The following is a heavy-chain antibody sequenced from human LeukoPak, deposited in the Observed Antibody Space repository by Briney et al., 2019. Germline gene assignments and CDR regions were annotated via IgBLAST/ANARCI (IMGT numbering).Heavy chain of an antibody. CDR1: GFTFGTHA. J-gene: IGHJ6*02. CDR2: ISSSGSTI. V-gene: IGHV3-48*03. D-gene: IGHD2-2*01. CDR3: ARGGCSSTSCYRALPIPYYYYYYGMDV. Sequence: PGGSLRLSCAASGFTFGTHAMNWVRQAPGKGLEWVSYISSSGSTIYYADSVKGRFTISRDNAKNSLYLQMNSLRAEDTAVYYCARGGCSSTSCYRALPIPYYYYYYGMDVWGQGTTVTVSS.